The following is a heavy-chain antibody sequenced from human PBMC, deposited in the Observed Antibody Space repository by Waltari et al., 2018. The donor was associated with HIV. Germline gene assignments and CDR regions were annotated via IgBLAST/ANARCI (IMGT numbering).Heavy chain of an antibody. CDR3: ARVYGYSGSYPGAPDDY. D-gene: IGHD1-26*01. V-gene: IGHV4-38-2*01. CDR1: GYSISRGYY. Sequence: QVQLQESGPGLVKPSETLSLPCAVSGYSISRGYYWGWIRRPPGKGLEWIGSIYHSGSTYYNPSLKSRVTISVDTSKNQFSLKLSSVTAADTAVYYCARVYGYSGSYPGAPDDYWGQGTLVTVSS. J-gene: IGHJ4*02. CDR2: IYHSGST.